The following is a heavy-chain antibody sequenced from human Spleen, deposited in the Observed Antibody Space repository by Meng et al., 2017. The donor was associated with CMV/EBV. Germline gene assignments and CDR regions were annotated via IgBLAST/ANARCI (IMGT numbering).Heavy chain of an antibody. V-gene: IGHV3-11*01. CDR1: GFTFSDYY. CDR2: ISSGGYNI. Sequence: GGSLRLCCAASGFTFSDYYMSWIRQAPGKGLECISYISSGGYNIYYADSVKGRFTVSRDNAKKSLYLQMNSLRPEDTAVYYCARTYDFWRTYYLDSWGQGTLVTVSS. J-gene: IGHJ4*02. D-gene: IGHD3-3*01. CDR3: ARTYDFWRTYYLDS.